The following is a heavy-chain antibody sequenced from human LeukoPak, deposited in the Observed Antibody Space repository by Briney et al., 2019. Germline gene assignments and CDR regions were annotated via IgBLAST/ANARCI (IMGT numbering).Heavy chain of an antibody. CDR3: ARWHCSSTSCYAGV. V-gene: IGHV4-61*02. J-gene: IGHJ4*02. Sequence: PSQTLSLTCTVSGGSISSGSYYWSWIRQPAGKGLEWIGRIYTSGSTNYNPSPKSRATISVDTSKNQFSLKLSSVTAADTAVYYCARWHCSSTSCYAGVWGQGALVTVSS. CDR2: IYTSGST. D-gene: IGHD2-2*01. CDR1: GGSISSGSYY.